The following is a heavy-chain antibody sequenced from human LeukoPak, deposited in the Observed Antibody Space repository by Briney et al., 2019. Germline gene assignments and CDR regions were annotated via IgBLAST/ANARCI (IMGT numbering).Heavy chain of an antibody. CDR2: IYYSGST. J-gene: IGHJ6*02. V-gene: IGHV4-59*08. Sequence: SETLSLTCTVSGGSISSYYWSWIRQPPGKGLEWIGYIYYSGSTNYNPSLKSRVTISVDTSKNQFSLKLSSVTAADTAVYYCASLRKINYYYYYGMDVWGQGTTVTVSS. CDR3: ASLRKINYYYYYGMDV. CDR1: GGSISSYY.